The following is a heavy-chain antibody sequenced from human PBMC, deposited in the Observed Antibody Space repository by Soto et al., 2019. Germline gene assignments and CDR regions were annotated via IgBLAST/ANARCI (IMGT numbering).Heavy chain of an antibody. J-gene: IGHJ4*02. CDR2: ISGSGGRT. CDR1: GFTFSSYA. Sequence: GGSLRLSCAASGFTFSSYAMSWVRKAPGKGLEWVSAISGSGGRTYYADSVKVRFTISRDNTKNTLYLQINSLRAAEADVYYCAECSRWYYDFWSGYDYWGQGTLVTVSS. V-gene: IGHV3-23*01. CDR3: AECSRWYYDFWSGYDY. D-gene: IGHD3-3*01.